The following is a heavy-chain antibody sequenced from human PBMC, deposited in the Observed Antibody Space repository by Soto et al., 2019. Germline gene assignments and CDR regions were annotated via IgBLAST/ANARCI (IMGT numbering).Heavy chain of an antibody. CDR1: GGSIGSSSFY. CDR3: ARLDY. CDR2: IHHSGST. J-gene: IGHJ4*02. Sequence: PLQTLSLPCTVAGGSIGSSSFYWGWIRQPPGKGLEWIGGIHHSGSTYYNPSLESRVTISVDTSKNQFSLKLRSVTASDTAVYYCARLDYSGPGTLVTVSS. V-gene: IGHV4-39*01.